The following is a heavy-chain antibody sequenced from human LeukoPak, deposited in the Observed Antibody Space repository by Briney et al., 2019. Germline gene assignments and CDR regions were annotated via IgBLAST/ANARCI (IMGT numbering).Heavy chain of an antibody. Sequence: PGGSLRLSCAVSGFTFSRYWMSWVRQAPGKGLEWVANIKEDGSEKSYVDSVKGRFTISRDNAKNSLYLQMNSLRAEDTAVYYCARDFGGYSYGYYFDYWGQGTLVTVSS. V-gene: IGHV3-7*01. CDR2: IKEDGSEK. CDR1: GFTFSRYW. CDR3: ARDFGGYSYGYYFDY. D-gene: IGHD5-18*01. J-gene: IGHJ4*02.